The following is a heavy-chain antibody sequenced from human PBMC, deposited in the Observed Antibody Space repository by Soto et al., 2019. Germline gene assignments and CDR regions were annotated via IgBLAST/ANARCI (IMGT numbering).Heavy chain of an antibody. CDR1: GFTFDDYA. CDR2: ISWNSGSI. V-gene: IGHV3-9*01. J-gene: IGHJ4*02. Sequence: GGSLRLSCAASGFTFDDYAMHWVRQAPGKGLEWVSGISWNSGSIGYADSVKGRFTISRDNAKNSLYLQMNSLRAEDTALYYCAKDGITFGGVIVKDIPYYFDYWGQGTLVTVSS. CDR3: AKDGITFGGVIVKDIPYYFDY. D-gene: IGHD3-16*02.